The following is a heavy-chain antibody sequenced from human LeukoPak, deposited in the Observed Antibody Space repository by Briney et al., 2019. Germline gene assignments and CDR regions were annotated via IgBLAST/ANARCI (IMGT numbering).Heavy chain of an antibody. V-gene: IGHV3-7*01. CDR2: IKQDGSEK. J-gene: IGHJ4*02. CDR3: ARFPDFWSGYYTEY. Sequence: PGGSLRLSCAASGFTFSSYWMSWVRQAPGKGLEWVANIKQDGSEKYYVDSVKGRFTISRDNAKDSLYLQMNSLRAEDTAVYYCARFPDFWSGYYTEYWGQGTLVTVSS. D-gene: IGHD3-3*01. CDR1: GFTFSSYW.